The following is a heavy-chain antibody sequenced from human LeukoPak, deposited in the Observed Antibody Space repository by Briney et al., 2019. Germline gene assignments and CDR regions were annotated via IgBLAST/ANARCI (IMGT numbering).Heavy chain of an antibody. V-gene: IGHV1-24*01. CDR2: FDPEDGET. Sequence: ASVKVSCKVSGYTLTELSMHWVRQAPGKGLEWMGGFDPEDGETIYAQKFQGRVTITADESTSTAYMELSSLRSEDTAVYYCAGVSSGWYGGGIDYWGQGTLVTVSS. J-gene: IGHJ4*02. CDR3: AGVSSGWYGGGIDY. CDR1: GYTLTELS. D-gene: IGHD6-19*01.